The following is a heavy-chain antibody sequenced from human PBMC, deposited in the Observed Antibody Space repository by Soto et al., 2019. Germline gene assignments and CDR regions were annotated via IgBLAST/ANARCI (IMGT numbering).Heavy chain of an antibody. CDR3: ARDLNPSCGGGWCDGLDL. J-gene: IGHJ3*01. CDR2: IKGDGTKE. CDR1: GFTFKSDW. D-gene: IGHD2-21*01. V-gene: IGHV3-7*04. Sequence: EVQLVESGGGMVQPGRSLRLSCVGSGFTFKSDWMTWVRQAPGKGLEWVANIKGDGTKENYVDSVKGRFTISRDNAKNSLYLQMNSLRVEDTAVYYRARDLNPSCGGGWCDGLDLWGQGTVVSVSS.